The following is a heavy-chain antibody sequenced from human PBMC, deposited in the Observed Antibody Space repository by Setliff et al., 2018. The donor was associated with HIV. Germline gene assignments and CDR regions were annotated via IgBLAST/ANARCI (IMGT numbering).Heavy chain of an antibody. CDR3: ARGRAALDGYNWGLPYYMDV. CDR1: GYTLTGYY. J-gene: IGHJ6*03. Sequence: WASVKVSCKASGYTLTGYYMHWVRLAPGLGLEWMGWINPHSGNTDFAQRFQGRITMTRDTSINTVYMDLSRLTSDDTGIYYGARGRAALDGYNWGLPYYMDVWGKGTTVTVSS. V-gene: IGHV1-2*02. D-gene: IGHD1-1*01. CDR2: INPHSGNT.